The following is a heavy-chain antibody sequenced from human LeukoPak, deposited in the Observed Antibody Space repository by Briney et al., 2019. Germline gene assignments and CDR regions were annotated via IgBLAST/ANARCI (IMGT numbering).Heavy chain of an antibody. CDR2: IYYSGST. J-gene: IGHJ4*02. CDR1: GGSISSYY. D-gene: IGHD6-13*01. CDR3: ARAPWSAAGTYYFDY. V-gene: IGHV4-59*01. Sequence: SETLSLTCTVSGGSISSYYWSWIRQPPGKGLEWIGYIYYSGSTNYNPSLKSRVTISVDTSKNQFSLKLSSVTAADTAVYYCARAPWSAAGTYYFDYWGQGTLVTVSS.